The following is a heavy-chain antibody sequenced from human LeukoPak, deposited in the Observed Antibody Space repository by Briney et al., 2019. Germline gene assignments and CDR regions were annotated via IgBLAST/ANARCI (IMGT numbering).Heavy chain of an antibody. J-gene: IGHJ4*02. Sequence: SETLSLTCAVYGGSFSGYYWSWIRQPPGKGLEWIGEINHSGSTNYNPSLKSRVTISVDTSKNQFSLKLSSVTAADTAVYYCARDSSSWYYFDYWGQGTLVTVSS. CDR2: INHSGST. D-gene: IGHD6-13*01. CDR3: ARDSSSWYYFDY. V-gene: IGHV4-34*01. CDR1: GGSFSGYY.